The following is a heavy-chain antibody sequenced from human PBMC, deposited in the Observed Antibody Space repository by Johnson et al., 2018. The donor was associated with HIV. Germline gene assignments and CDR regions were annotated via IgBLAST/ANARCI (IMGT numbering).Heavy chain of an antibody. Sequence: VQLVESGGGLVQPGGSLRLSCAASGFTVSSNYMSWVRQAPGKGLEWVSVIYSGGSTYYADSVKGRFTISRDNSKNTLYLQMNSLRAEDTAVYYCARGDFWSGYPDAFDIWGQGTMVTVS. V-gene: IGHV3-66*02. CDR2: IYSGGST. J-gene: IGHJ3*02. D-gene: IGHD3-3*01. CDR3: ARGDFWSGYPDAFDI. CDR1: GFTVSSNY.